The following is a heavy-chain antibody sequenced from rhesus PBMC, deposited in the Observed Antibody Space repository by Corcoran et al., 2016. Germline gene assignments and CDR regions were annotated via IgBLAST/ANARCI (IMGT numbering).Heavy chain of an antibody. CDR2: TIHLVGKK. D-gene: IGHD1-1*01. CDR1: GFTFGSYA. CDR3: AREGLGSGGTDWYFDL. J-gene: IGHJ2*01. V-gene: IGHV1-198*02. Sequence: QVQLVQSGAEVKKPGASVKVSCKASGFTFGSYAISWVRQAPGQGLEWTIHLVGKKNTPEKVQGRGTVTAETSKSTAKRERGRRRSEDTAVYYCAREGLGSGGTDWYFDLWGPGTPITISS.